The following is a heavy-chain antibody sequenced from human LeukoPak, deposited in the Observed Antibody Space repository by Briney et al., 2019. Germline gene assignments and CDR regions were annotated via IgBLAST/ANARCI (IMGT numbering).Heavy chain of an antibody. CDR2: MNPDSGNT. V-gene: IGHV1-8*01. J-gene: IGHJ4*02. D-gene: IGHD2-8*01. CDR1: GYTFTSYD. CDR3: ARGQLRMVYAIPGTGGHFDY. Sequence: GASVKVSCKASGYTFTSYDINWVRQGTGQGLEYMGWMNPDSGNTGYVQKFQGRVTMTRNTSMSTAYMELSSLRSEDTAVYYCARGQLRMVYAIPGTGGHFDYWGQGTLVTVSS.